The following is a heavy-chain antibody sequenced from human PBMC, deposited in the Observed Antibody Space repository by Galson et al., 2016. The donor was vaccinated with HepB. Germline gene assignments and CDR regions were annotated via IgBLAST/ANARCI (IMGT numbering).Heavy chain of an antibody. Sequence: SLRLSCAASGFSFSSYGMHWGRQAPGKGLEWVAVISYVGSNKYYADSVKGRFTISRDNSKNTLYLQMSSLRTEDTAVYFCARDPGLRNGMGGWGKGTTVTVSS. V-gene: IGHV3-30*03. CDR2: ISYVGSNK. CDR3: ARDPGLRNGMGG. D-gene: IGHD4-17*01. J-gene: IGHJ6*04. CDR1: GFSFSSYG.